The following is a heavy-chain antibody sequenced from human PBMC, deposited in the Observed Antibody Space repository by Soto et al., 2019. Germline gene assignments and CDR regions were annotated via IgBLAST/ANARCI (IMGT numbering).Heavy chain of an antibody. D-gene: IGHD1-26*01. CDR3: ARESIVGATNTFDY. J-gene: IGHJ4*02. V-gene: IGHV3-66*01. Sequence: EVQLVESGGGLVQPGESLRLSCAASGFTVSSHYMSWVRQAPGKGLEWVSIIYSGGSTYYADSVKGRFTTSRDNSKNTLYLQMNSLRAEDTAVYYCARESIVGATNTFDYWGQGTLVTVSS. CDR1: GFTVSSHY. CDR2: IYSGGST.